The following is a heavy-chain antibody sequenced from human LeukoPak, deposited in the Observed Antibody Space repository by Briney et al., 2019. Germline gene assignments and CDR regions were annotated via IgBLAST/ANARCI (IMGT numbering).Heavy chain of an antibody. CDR2: IYYSGST. D-gene: IGHD3-22*01. J-gene: IGHJ3*02. CDR3: ARHVYDSSGPDAFDI. CDR1: GGSISSSSYY. Sequence: PSETLSLTCTVSGGSISSSSYYWGWIRQPPGKGLEWIGSIYYSGSTYYNPSLKSRVTISVDTSKNQFSLKLSSVTAADTAVYYCARHVYDSSGPDAFDIWGQGTMITVSS. V-gene: IGHV4-39*01.